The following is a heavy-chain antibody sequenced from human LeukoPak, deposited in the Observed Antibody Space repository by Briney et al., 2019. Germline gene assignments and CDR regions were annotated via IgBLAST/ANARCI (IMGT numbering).Heavy chain of an antibody. CDR2: IIPIFGTA. J-gene: IGHJ4*02. V-gene: IGHV1-69*05. Sequence: ASVKFSCKASGGTFSSYAISWVRQAPGQGLEWMGGIIPIFGTANYAQKFLGRVTITTDESTSKAYMELSSLRSEDTAVYYCARGGRYYGSGIPKGYYFDYWGQGTLVTVSS. CDR3: ARGGRYYGSGIPKGYYFDY. CDR1: GGTFSSYA. D-gene: IGHD3-10*01.